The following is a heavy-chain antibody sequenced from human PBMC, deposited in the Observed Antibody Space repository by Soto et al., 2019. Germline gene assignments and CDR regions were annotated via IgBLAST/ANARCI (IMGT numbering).Heavy chain of an antibody. CDR3: AREGANGSQMGD. Sequence: QVQLVQSGAEVKKPGSSVKVSCKASGGTFSSYAISWVRQAPGQGLEWMGGIIPIFGTANYAQKFQGRVTITADESTSTAYMEMSSLISEDTAVYYCAREGANGSQMGDWGQRTLVTVSS. J-gene: IGHJ4*02. CDR1: GGTFSSYA. V-gene: IGHV1-69*01. D-gene: IGHD2-8*01. CDR2: IIPIFGTA.